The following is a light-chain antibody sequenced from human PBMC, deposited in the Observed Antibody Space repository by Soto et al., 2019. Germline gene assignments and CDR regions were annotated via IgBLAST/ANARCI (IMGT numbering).Light chain of an antibody. Sequence: DIQVTQSPSSLSASVGDRVTITCRASQSISSYLNWYQQKPGKAPKLLIYAASSLQSGVPSRLSGSGSGTDFTLTISSLQPEDFSTYYCQQSYITPPITFGQGTRLEMK. CDR3: QQSYITPPIT. J-gene: IGKJ5*01. CDR2: AAS. CDR1: QSISSY. V-gene: IGKV1-39*01.